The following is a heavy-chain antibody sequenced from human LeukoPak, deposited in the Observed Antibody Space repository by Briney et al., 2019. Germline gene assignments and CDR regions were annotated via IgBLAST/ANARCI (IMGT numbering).Heavy chain of an antibody. CDR1: GGSISSYY. D-gene: IGHD1-1*01. CDR2: LYYSGSA. Sequence: SETLSLTCTVSGGSISSYYWSWIRQPPGKGLEWIGYLYYSGSANYNPSLESRVTISVDTLKNQFSLRLSSVTAADTAVYYCARGNYLFGVDVWGQGTTVTVSS. V-gene: IGHV4-59*01. CDR3: ARGNYLFGVDV. J-gene: IGHJ6*02.